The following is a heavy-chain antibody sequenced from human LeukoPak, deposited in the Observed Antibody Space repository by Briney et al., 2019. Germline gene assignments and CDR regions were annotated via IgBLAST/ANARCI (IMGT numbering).Heavy chain of an antibody. J-gene: IGHJ4*02. CDR2: INAGNGNT. CDR3: ARSCSSTSCESDYFDY. V-gene: IGHV1-3*01. Sequence: ASVKVSCKASGYTFTSYAMHWVRQAPGQRLEWMGWINAGNGNTKYSQKFQGRVTIIRDTSASTAYMELSSLRSEDTAVYYCARSCSSTSCESDYFDYWGQGTLVTVSS. CDR1: GYTFTSYA. D-gene: IGHD2-2*01.